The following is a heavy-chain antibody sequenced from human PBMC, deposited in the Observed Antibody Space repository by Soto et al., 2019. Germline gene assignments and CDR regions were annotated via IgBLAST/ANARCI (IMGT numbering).Heavy chain of an antibody. CDR1: GYTFTSYG. D-gene: IGHD3-3*01. CDR3: ARGPRSGYVDY. V-gene: IGHV1-18*01. CDR2: ISAYNGNT. Sequence: ASVKVSCKASGYTFTSYGISWVRQAPGQGLEWMGWISAYNGNTNYAQKLQGRVTMTTDTSTSTVYMELRSLRSDDTAVYYRARGPRSGYVDYWGQGTLVTVSS. J-gene: IGHJ4*02.